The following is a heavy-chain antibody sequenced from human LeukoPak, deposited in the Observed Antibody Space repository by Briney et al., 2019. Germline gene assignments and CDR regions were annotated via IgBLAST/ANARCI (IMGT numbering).Heavy chain of an antibody. Sequence: SETLSLACTVSGGSISSYYWSWIRQPPGKGLEWIGYIFNSGSTNYNPSLKSRVTISVDTSKNQFSLKLSSVTAADTAVYYCARRGGHGGSFDYWGQGTLVTVSS. V-gene: IGHV4-59*08. D-gene: IGHD4-23*01. CDR3: ARRGGHGGSFDY. CDR2: IFNSGST. J-gene: IGHJ4*02. CDR1: GGSISSYY.